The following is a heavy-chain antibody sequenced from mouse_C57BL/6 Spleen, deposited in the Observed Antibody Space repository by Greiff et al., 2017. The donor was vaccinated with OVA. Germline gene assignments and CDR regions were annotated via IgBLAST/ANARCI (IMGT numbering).Heavy chain of an antibody. Sequence: LVESGPELVKPGASVKISCKASGYTFTDYYINWVQQRPGQGLEWIGWIYPGSGNTKYNEKFKGKATLTVATSSSTAYMQLSSLTSEDSAVYFCARGDTTVEGYYFDYWGQGTTLTVSS. V-gene: IGHV1-84*01. D-gene: IGHD1-1*01. CDR1: GYTFTDYY. J-gene: IGHJ2*01. CDR3: ARGDTTVEGYYFDY. CDR2: IYPGSGNT.